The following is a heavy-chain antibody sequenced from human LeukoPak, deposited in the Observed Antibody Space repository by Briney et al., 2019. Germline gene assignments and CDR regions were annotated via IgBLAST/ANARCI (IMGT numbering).Heavy chain of an antibody. J-gene: IGHJ4*02. CDR2: ISSSGSTK. V-gene: IGHV3-48*03. CDR1: EFTFSSYE. D-gene: IGHD6-19*01. CDR3: ARGPHPYTSGWYHFDY. Sequence: GGSLRLSCAASEFTFSSYEMNWVRQAPGKGLEWVSYISSSGSTKYYADSVKGRFTISRGNAKNSLYLQMNSPRVEDTALYYCARGPHPYTSGWYHFDYWGQGTLVTVSS.